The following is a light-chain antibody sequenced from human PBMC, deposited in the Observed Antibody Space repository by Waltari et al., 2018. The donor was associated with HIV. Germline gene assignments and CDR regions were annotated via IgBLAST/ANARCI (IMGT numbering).Light chain of an antibody. CDR1: SSNIGAGYD. Sequence: QSVLTQPPSVSGAPGQRVPISCTGRSSNIGAGYDVHWYQQLPGTSPKLLIFGNNNRPSGFPDRFSGSKSGTSASLAITGLQAEDEADYYCQSYDSSLSGWVFGGGTKLTVL. CDR3: QSYDSSLSGWV. V-gene: IGLV1-40*01. J-gene: IGLJ3*02. CDR2: GNN.